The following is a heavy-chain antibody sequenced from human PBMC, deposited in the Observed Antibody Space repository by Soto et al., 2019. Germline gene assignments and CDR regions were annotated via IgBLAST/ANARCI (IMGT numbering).Heavy chain of an antibody. CDR2: IYYSGST. CDR3: ARHPSASGDYFDY. J-gene: IGHJ4*02. Sequence: SETLSLTCTVSGGSISSSSYYWGWIRQPPGKGLEWIGSIYYSGSTYYNPSLKSRVTISVDTSKNQFSLKLSSVTAADTALYYCARHPSASGDYFDYWGQGTLVTVSS. CDR1: GGSISSSSYY. V-gene: IGHV4-39*01. D-gene: IGHD6-25*01.